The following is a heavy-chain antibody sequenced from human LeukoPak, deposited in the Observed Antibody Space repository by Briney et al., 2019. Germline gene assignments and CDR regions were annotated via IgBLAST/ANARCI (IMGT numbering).Heavy chain of an antibody. D-gene: IGHD2-2*01. V-gene: IGHV4-59*01. Sequence: SETLSLTCTVAGGSIDSYYWSWIRQPPGKRLEWIGYIYYTGSTEYHPSLKSRVTISLDTSKNQFSLKLTSVTAADTAVYYCARVYQSAEYYFDYWGQGNLVSVSS. J-gene: IGHJ4*02. CDR2: IYYTGST. CDR1: GGSIDSYY. CDR3: ARVYQSAEYYFDY.